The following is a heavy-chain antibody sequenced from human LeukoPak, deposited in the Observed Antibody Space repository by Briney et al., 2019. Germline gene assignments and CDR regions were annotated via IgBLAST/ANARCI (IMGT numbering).Heavy chain of an antibody. D-gene: IGHD6-13*01. CDR3: ARDSIAAAGAFDP. CDR2: IWYDGSNK. J-gene: IGHJ5*02. V-gene: IGHV3-33*01. CDR1: GFTFSSYG. Sequence: GGSLRLSCAASGFTFSSYGMHWARQAPGKGLEWVAVIWYDGSNKYYADSVKGRFTISRDNSKNTLYLQMNSLRAEDTAVYYCARDSIAAAGAFDPWGQGTLVTVSS.